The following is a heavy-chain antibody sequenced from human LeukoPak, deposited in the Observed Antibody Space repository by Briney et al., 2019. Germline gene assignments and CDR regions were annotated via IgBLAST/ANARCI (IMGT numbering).Heavy chain of an antibody. V-gene: IGHV4-34*01. D-gene: IGHD3-16*02. Sequence: SGTLSLTCAVYGGSFSGYYWSWIRQPPGKGLEWIGEITNSGSTNYTPSLKSRVTISVDTSKNQFSLKLSSVTAADTAVYYCATHRSYDYVWGSYRLGYMDVWGKGTTVTVSS. J-gene: IGHJ6*03. CDR1: GGSFSGYY. CDR2: ITNSGST. CDR3: ATHRSYDYVWGSYRLGYMDV.